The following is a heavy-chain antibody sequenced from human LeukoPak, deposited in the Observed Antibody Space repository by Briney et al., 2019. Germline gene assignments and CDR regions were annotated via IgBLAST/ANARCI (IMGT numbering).Heavy chain of an antibody. V-gene: IGHV4-39*07. Sequence: SETLSLTCTVSGGSISTNSYYWGWIRQPPGKGLKWIGSIHYSGSTYYNPSLKSRVTISVDTSKNQFSLKLSSVTAADTAVYYCARVSGITMIVVVQSDGFDIWGQGTMVSVSS. J-gene: IGHJ3*02. CDR2: IHYSGST. CDR3: ARVSGITMIVVVQSDGFDI. CDR1: GGSISTNSYY. D-gene: IGHD3-22*01.